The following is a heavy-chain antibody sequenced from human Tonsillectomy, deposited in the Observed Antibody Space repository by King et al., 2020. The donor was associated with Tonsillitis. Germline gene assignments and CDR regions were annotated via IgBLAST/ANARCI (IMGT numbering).Heavy chain of an antibody. CDR2: LKQDGSEK. CDR3: ARDLGGSSH. CDR1: GFTISSYW. D-gene: IGHD1-26*01. Sequence: VQLVESGGGLVQPGGSLRLSCTASGFTISSYWLSWVRQAPGKGLEWVANLKQDGSEKYYVDSVKGRFTVSRDNAKNSLYLQMNSLRADDTAVYYCARDLGGSSHWGQGTLVTVSS. J-gene: IGHJ4*02. V-gene: IGHV3-7*01.